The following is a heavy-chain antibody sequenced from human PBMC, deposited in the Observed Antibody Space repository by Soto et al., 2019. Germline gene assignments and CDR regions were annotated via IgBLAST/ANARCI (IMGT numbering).Heavy chain of an antibody. CDR3: ARQEWLRYLDY. J-gene: IGHJ4*02. V-gene: IGHV4-59*08. CDR2: IYYSGST. D-gene: IGHD5-12*01. CDR1: GGXISSYY. Sequence: PSETLSLTCTVSGGXISSYYWSWIQKPPGKGLEWIGYIYYSGSTNYNPSLKSRVTISVDTSKNQFSLKLSSVTTADTAVYYCARQEWLRYLDYWGQGTLVTVSS.